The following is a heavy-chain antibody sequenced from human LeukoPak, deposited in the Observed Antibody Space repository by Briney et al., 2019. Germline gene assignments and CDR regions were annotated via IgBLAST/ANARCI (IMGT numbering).Heavy chain of an antibody. J-gene: IGHJ4*02. CDR3: ARNSGINPFDY. CDR2: IEQDGSQK. Sequence: GGSLRLSCAASGFTFSSYWLSWVRQAPGKGLEWVASIEQDGSQKYYVDSVRGRFTISRDNAKNSVYLQTNSLRVEDTAVYYCARNSGINPFDYWGQGTLVTVSS. CDR1: GFTFSSYW. D-gene: IGHD1-26*01. V-gene: IGHV3-7*01.